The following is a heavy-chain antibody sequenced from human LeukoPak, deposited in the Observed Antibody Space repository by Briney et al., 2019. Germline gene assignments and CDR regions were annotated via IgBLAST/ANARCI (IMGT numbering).Heavy chain of an antibody. Sequence: GGSLRLSCTASGFTFSNYGMHWVRQAPGKGLEWVAVMWVWNDGSNEYYADSVKGRFTIARDNSKNTLYLQMVSLMAEDTADYYCARDRFPHDDAHYGMDVWGQGTTVTVSS. CDR3: ARDRFPHDDAHYGMDV. CDR1: GFTFSNYG. CDR2: MWVWNDGSNE. V-gene: IGHV3-33*01. J-gene: IGHJ6*02. D-gene: IGHD3-16*01.